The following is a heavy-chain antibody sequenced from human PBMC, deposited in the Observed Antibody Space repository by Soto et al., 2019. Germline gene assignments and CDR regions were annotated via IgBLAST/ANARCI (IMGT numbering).Heavy chain of an antibody. Sequence: QITLKESCPTLVKPTQTLTLTCTLSGFSLRTSGVGVGWMRHPPGEALECLAVMYWDDDKRYSPSLGSRLTSTRETSKDQVVLTLTNMDPVETGTYYCTHRLHHSYFEYRCQGILVTVYS. CDR3: THRLHHSYFEY. CDR2: MYWDDDK. V-gene: IGHV2-5*02. CDR1: GFSLRTSGVG. J-gene: IGHJ4*02.